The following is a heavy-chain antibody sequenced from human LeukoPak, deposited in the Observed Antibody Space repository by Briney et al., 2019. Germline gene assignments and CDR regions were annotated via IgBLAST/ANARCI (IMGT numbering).Heavy chain of an antibody. J-gene: IGHJ6*03. V-gene: IGHV1-2*02. Sequence: VASVKVSCKASGYTFTGYYMHWVRQAPGQGLEWMGWINPNSGGTNYAQKFQGRVTMTRDTSISTAYMELSRLRSDDTAVYYCARVKGYCSSTSCYMDVWGKGTTVTVSS. CDR1: GYTFTGYY. CDR3: ARVKGYCSSTSCYMDV. CDR2: INPNSGGT. D-gene: IGHD2-2*01.